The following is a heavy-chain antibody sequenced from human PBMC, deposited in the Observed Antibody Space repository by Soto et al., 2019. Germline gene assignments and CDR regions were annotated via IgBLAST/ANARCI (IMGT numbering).Heavy chain of an antibody. CDR2: INYSGST. J-gene: IGHJ5*02. Sequence: SETLSLTCAVYGGSFSGYYWSWIRQPPGKGLEWIGEINYSGSTNYNPSLKSRVTISVDTSKNQFSLKLSSVTAADTAVYYCARKAGLRYFDWLLSDNWFDPWGPGTLDTVSS. D-gene: IGHD3-9*01. CDR3: ARKAGLRYFDWLLSDNWFDP. V-gene: IGHV4-34*01. CDR1: GGSFSGYY.